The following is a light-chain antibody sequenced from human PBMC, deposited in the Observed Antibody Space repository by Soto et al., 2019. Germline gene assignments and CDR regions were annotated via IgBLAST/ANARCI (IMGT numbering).Light chain of an antibody. CDR2: GAS. CDR1: QRVSSGY. V-gene: IGKV3-20*01. Sequence: EIVLTQSPGTLSLSPGDRATLSCRASQRVSSGYLAWYQQKPGQAPRLLIYGASSRATGIPDRFSGSGSGTDFTLTISRLEPEDFAVYYCQQYGTSPVEYTFGQGTKLAIK. CDR3: QQYGTSPVEYT. J-gene: IGKJ2*01.